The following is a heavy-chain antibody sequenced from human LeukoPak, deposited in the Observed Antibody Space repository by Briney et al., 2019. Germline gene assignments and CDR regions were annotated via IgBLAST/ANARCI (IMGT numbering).Heavy chain of an antibody. CDR2: IYGSGNT. CDR3: ARGTGWLPDW. V-gene: IGHV4-59*01. D-gene: IGHD6-19*01. CDR1: GGSISSYY. Sequence: SETLSLTCPVSGGSISSYYWSWIRQPPGKGLEWIGHIYGSGNTNYNPSLKSRLTISVDTSKHDFSLQLTSVTAADTAVYYCARGTGWLPDWWGQGTLVTVSS. J-gene: IGHJ4*02.